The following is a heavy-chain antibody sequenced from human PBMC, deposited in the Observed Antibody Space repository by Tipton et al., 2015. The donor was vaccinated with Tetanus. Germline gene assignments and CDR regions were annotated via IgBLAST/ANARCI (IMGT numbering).Heavy chain of an antibody. CDR2: ISHTGTTT. D-gene: IGHD6-6*01. V-gene: IGHV3-11*01. CDR1: GFTFSAYY. J-gene: IGHJ6*02. CDR3: AGSESRIAPRIPWGMDI. Sequence: SLRLSCAASGFTFSAYYMSWIRLAPGKGLEWISYISHTGTTTYYSASVMGRFTVSRDNTKNSLYLEINSLRAEDTAVYYCAGSESRIAPRIPWGMDIWGQGTTVTVSS.